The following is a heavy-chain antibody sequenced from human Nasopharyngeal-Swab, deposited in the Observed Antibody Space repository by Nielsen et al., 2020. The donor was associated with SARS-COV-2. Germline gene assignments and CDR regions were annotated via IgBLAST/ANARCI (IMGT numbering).Heavy chain of an antibody. D-gene: IGHD2-15*01. V-gene: IGHV4-34*01. Sequence: WIRQPPGKGLEWIGEINHSGSTNYNPSLKSRVTISVDTSKNQFSLKLSSVTAADTAVYYCARRDPVVVVAALGIRLYDSTKFDPWGQGTLVTV. J-gene: IGHJ5*02. CDR2: INHSGST. CDR3: ARRDPVVVVAALGIRLYDSTKFDP.